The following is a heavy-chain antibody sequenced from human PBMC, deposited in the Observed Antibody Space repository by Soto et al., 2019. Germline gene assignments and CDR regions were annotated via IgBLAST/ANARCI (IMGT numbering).Heavy chain of an antibody. CDR3: ASSFPLTYYDFWSGYSEYYYYYYMDI. CDR2: IYYSGST. Sequence: SETLSLTCTVSGGSISSYYWSWIRQPPGKGLEWIGYIYYSGSTNYNPSLKSRVTISVDTSKNQFSLKLSSVTAADTAVYYCASSFPLTYYDFWSGYSEYYYYYYMDIWGKGTTVTVSS. V-gene: IGHV4-59*08. CDR1: GGSISSYY. J-gene: IGHJ6*03. D-gene: IGHD3-3*01.